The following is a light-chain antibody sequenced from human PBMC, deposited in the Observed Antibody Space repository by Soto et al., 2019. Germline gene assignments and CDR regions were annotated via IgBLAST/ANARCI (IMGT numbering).Light chain of an antibody. CDR2: DVS. CDR1: RSDVGGYNY. CDR3: SSYTSSSTPV. V-gene: IGLV2-14*01. J-gene: IGLJ1*01. Sequence: QSALTQPASVSGSPGQSITISCTGTRSDVGGYNYVSWYQQHPGKAPKLMIYDVSNRPSGVSNRFSGSKSGNTASLTISGLQAEYEADYYCSSYTSSSTPVFGTGTKLTVL.